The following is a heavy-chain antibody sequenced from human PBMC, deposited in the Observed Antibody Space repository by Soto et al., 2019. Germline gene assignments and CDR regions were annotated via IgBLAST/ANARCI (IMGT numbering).Heavy chain of an antibody. D-gene: IGHD6-19*01. CDR2: IKHSGSS. CDR1: AGSFSNYY. V-gene: IGHV4-34*01. Sequence: QVQQQPWGAGLLKPSETLSLTCAVYAGSFSNYYWNWFRQSPGKGLEWIGKIKHSGSSNYNPSLRSRVSFSVDMSKNQFSLRLTSVTAADTAVYYCARGGSSDWQVALDIWGQGTMVTVSS. J-gene: IGHJ3*02. CDR3: ARGGSSDWQVALDI.